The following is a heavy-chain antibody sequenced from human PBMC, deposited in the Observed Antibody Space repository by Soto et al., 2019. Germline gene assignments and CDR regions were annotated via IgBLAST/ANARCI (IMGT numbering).Heavy chain of an antibody. D-gene: IGHD2-2*01. CDR3: ARVVPGAEAWFGP. J-gene: IGHJ5*02. V-gene: IGHV1-18*01. Sequence: ASVKVSCKASGYTFSNYCITWVRQAPGQPLECLGGISLYSDGTNYAQKFQGRVSMTTDTSTTTAYMELRSLRSDDTAVYYCARVVPGAEAWFGPWGQGTLVTVSS. CDR2: ISLYSDGT. CDR1: GYTFSNYC.